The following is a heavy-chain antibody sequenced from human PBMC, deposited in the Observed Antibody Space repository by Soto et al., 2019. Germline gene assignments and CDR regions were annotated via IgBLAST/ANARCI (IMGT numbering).Heavy chain of an antibody. CDR1: GFTFSNYW. Sequence: EVQLVESGGGLVQPGGSLRLSCAASGFTFSNYWMYWVRQAPGKGLGWVSRINSDGSVSSYADSVKGRLTISRDNVKNTLYLQMDSLRAEDTAVYYCARGDCVGGPCYSLAGSFYYYMDVRGKGTTVTVFS. CDR2: INSDGSVS. CDR3: ARGDCVGGPCYSLAGSFYYYMDV. D-gene: IGHD2-15*01. J-gene: IGHJ6*03. V-gene: IGHV3-74*01.